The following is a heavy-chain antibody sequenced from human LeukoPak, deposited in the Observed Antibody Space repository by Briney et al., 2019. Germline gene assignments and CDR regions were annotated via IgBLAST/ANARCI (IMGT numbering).Heavy chain of an antibody. CDR3: ARCYDFCSGYPFDY. J-gene: IGHJ4*02. Sequence: PSETLSLTCTVSGGSISSYYWSWIRQPPGKGLEWIGYIYYSGSTNYNPSLKSRVTISVDTSKNQFSLKLSSVTAADTAVYYCARCYDFCSGYPFDYWGQGTLDTVSS. V-gene: IGHV4-59*01. CDR2: IYYSGST. D-gene: IGHD3-3*01. CDR1: GGSISSYY.